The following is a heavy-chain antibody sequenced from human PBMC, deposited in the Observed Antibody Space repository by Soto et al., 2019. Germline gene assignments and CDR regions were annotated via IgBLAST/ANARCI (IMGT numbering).Heavy chain of an antibody. J-gene: IGHJ4*02. CDR3: VQTTGWPGFDF. D-gene: IGHD6-19*01. V-gene: IGHV3-53*01. CDR2: IYGGGTT. Sequence: EVQLVESGGGLIQPGWSLRLSCAASGFAVSSKYMTWVRQAPGKGLEWVSVIYGGGTTYYADSVKGRFTLSRDTSKNTLYLQMNSLRAEDTAVYYCVQTTGWPGFDFWGQGTLVTVSS. CDR1: GFAVSSKY.